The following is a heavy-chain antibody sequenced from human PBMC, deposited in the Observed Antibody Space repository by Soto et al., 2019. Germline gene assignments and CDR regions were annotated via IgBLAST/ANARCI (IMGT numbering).Heavy chain of an antibody. D-gene: IGHD6-6*01. CDR3: ARASASFPGDSSSSGYYYYGMDV. J-gene: IGHJ6*02. CDR2: ISYDGSNK. V-gene: IGHV3-30-3*01. Sequence: PGGSLRLSCAASGFTFSSYAMHWVRQAPGKGLEWVAVISYDGSNKYYADSVKGRFTISRDNSKNTLYLQMNSLRAEDTAVYYCARASASFPGDSSSSGYYYYGMDVWGQGTTVTVSS. CDR1: GFTFSSYA.